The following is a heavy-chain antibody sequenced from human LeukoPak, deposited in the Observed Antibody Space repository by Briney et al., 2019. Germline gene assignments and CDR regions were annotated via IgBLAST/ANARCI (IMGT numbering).Heavy chain of an antibody. CDR1: GGSISSSSYY. CDR2: IYYSGST. CDR3: AGYPYYDSSGYYEGRVYYFDY. V-gene: IGHV4-39*07. Sequence: PSETLSLTCTVSGGSISSSSYYWGWIRQPPGKGLEWIGSIYYSGSTYYNPSLKSRVTIPVDTSKNQFSLKLSSVTAADTAVYYCAGYPYYDSSGYYEGRVYYFDYWGQGTLVTVSS. J-gene: IGHJ4*02. D-gene: IGHD3-22*01.